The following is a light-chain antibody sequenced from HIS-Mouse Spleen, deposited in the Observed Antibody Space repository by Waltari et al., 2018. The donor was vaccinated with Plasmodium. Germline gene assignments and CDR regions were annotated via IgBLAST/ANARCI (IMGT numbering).Light chain of an antibody. J-gene: IGKJ3*01. CDR2: GAS. Sequence: EIVMTQSPATLSVSPGERATLSCRASQSVSRNLAWYQQKPGQAPRLLIYGASTMATGFPARFSGSVSGTEFTLTISSLQSEDFAVYYCQQYNNWSFTFGPGTKVDIK. CDR1: QSVSRN. CDR3: QQYNNWSFT. V-gene: IGKV3-15*01.